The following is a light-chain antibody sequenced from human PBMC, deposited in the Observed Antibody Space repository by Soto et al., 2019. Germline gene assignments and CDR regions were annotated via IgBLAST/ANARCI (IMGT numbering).Light chain of an antibody. Sequence: QSALTQPRSVSGSLGQSVTISCTGTSSDVGGYNYVSWYQQHPGKAPKLVIYDVSKWPSGVPDRFSGSKSGNTASLTISGLQAEDEADYYCCSYAVNSLWVFGGGTKLTVL. V-gene: IGLV2-11*01. CDR1: SSDVGGYNY. CDR3: CSYAVNSLWV. CDR2: DVS. J-gene: IGLJ3*02.